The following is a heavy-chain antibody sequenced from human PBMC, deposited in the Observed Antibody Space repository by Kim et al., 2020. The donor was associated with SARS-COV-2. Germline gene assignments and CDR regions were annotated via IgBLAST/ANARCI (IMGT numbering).Heavy chain of an antibody. D-gene: IGHD6-19*01. V-gene: IGHV6-1*01. Sequence: YNEYAVSVKSQITINSDTSKNQFSLQLNSVTPEDTAVYFCAGGRSSGPDYWGQGTLVTVSS. CDR2: YN. J-gene: IGHJ4*02. CDR3: AGGRSSGPDY.